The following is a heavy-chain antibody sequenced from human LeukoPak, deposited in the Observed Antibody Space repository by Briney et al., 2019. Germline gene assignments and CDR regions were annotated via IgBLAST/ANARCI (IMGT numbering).Heavy chain of an antibody. V-gene: IGHV4-39*07. D-gene: IGHD4-17*01. CDR2: INHSGST. Sequence: SETLSLTCTVSGGSISSSSYYWSWIRQPPGKGLEWIGEINHSGSTNYNPSLKSRVTISVDTSKNQFSLKLSSVTAADTAVYYCTYGDYLDYWGQGTLVTVSS. CDR3: TYGDYLDY. CDR1: GGSISSSSYY. J-gene: IGHJ4*02.